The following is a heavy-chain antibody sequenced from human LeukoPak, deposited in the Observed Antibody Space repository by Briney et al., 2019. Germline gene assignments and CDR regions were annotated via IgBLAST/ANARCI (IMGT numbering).Heavy chain of an antibody. Sequence: PSETLSLTCAVSGYSISSGYYWGWIRQPPGKGLEWIGSIYYSGSTYYNPSLKSRVTISVDTSKNQFSLKLSSVTAADTTVYYCARTSSQQLGPTYYYYMDVWGKGTTVTVSS. CDR3: ARTSSQQLGPTYYYYMDV. D-gene: IGHD6-13*01. CDR1: GYSISSGYY. CDR2: IYYSGST. V-gene: IGHV4-38-2*01. J-gene: IGHJ6*03.